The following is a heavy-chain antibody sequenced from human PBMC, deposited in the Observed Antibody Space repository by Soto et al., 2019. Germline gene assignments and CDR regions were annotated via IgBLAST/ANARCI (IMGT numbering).Heavy chain of an antibody. CDR1: GGSVNIDDYY. CDR3: AREYSNSPEAFDS. D-gene: IGHD1-26*01. CDR2: IYSTGRT. V-gene: IGHV4-61*08. Sequence: SETLSLTCTVSGGSVNIDDYYWSWIRQPPGKGLEWIGYIYSTGRTNYNPSLMSRVTISLDTSRNQFSLKLSSVTAADTAVFYCAREYSNSPEAFDSWGQGTLVTVSS. J-gene: IGHJ4*02.